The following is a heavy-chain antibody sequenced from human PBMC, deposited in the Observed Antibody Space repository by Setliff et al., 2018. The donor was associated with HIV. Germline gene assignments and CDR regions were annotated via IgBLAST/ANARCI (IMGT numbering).Heavy chain of an antibody. D-gene: IGHD3-10*01. CDR3: AGPRGDEAFDI. CDR2: IIPAFGRA. J-gene: IGHJ3*02. CDR1: GDTLSIHP. Sequence: SVKVSCKASGDTLSIHPISWVRQAPGRGLEWMGGIIPAFGRANYAQKFQGRVTITTDESTTTVFMELSGLRSEDTAVYYCAGPRGDEAFDIWGQGTMVTVSS. V-gene: IGHV1-69*05.